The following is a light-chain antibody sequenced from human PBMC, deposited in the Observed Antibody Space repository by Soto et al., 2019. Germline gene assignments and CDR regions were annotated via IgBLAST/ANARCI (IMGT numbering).Light chain of an antibody. CDR1: QYIGDF. V-gene: IGKV1-39*01. CDR3: QQSYFILGT. CDR2: GAS. J-gene: IGKJ1*01. Sequence: IHMYQSPSSLPASVGGRETITCRASQYIGDFLYLYQQTPAKPPKLLIFGASILHIGVTSRFSGSGSGTEFTLTISNLLREDFATNYLQQSYFILGTFGLGTKVDIK.